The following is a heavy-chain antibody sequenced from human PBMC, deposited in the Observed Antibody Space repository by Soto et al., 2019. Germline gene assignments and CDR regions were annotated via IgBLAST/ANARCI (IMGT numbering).Heavy chain of an antibody. CDR2: ISGSGRTI. Sequence: QVQLVESGGGLVKPGGSLRLSCAASGIVFSDYMSWVRQAPGKGLEWLSYISGSGRTIYSADSVKGRFTISRDNATNSLYLQXXXXXXXXXXXXXXXXXXXXWGWFDPWGQGTLVTVXS. J-gene: IGHJ5*02. CDR1: GIVFSDY. CDR3: XXXXXXWGWFDP. D-gene: IGHD3-16*01. V-gene: IGHV3-11*01.